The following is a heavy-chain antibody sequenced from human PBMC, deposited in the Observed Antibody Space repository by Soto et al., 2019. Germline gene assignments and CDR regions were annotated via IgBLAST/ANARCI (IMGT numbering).Heavy chain of an antibody. Sequence: SETLSLTCAVSGGSISSSNWWSWVRQPPGKGLEWIGEIYHSGSTNYNPSLKSRVTISVDKSKNQFSLKLSSVTAADTAVYYCARSHNLVVVERGNWFDPWGQGTLVTVSS. CDR1: GGSISSSNW. J-gene: IGHJ5*02. CDR3: ARSHNLVVVERGNWFDP. CDR2: IYHSGST. V-gene: IGHV4-4*02. D-gene: IGHD2-15*01.